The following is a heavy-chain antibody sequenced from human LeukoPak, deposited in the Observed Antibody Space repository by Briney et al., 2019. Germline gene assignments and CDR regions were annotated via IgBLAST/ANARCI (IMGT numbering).Heavy chain of an antibody. J-gene: IGHJ6*03. Sequence: GGSLRLSCEASGFIFTTSAISWVRQAPGKGLEWVSFISSGGGSTYHSDSVRGRLTISRDNSNNTVSLYMHSLRAEDTAIYYCAKEKRSSMDVWGNGTTVIVSS. V-gene: IGHV3-23*01. CDR2: ISSGGGST. CDR1: GFIFTTSA. CDR3: AKEKRSSMDV. D-gene: IGHD6-6*01.